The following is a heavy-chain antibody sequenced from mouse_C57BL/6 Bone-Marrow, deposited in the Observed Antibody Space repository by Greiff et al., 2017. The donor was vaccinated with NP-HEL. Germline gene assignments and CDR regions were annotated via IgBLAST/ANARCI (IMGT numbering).Heavy chain of an antibody. CDR2: IYPGGGYT. D-gene: IGHD4-1*01. Sequence: QVQLQQSGAELVRPGTSVKMSCKASGYTFTNYWIGWAKQRPGHGLEWIGDIYPGGGYTNYNEKFKGKATLTADKSSSTASMQFSSLTSEDSAIYYCARSWPNPLDYWGQGTTLTVSS. CDR3: ARSWPNPLDY. V-gene: IGHV1-63*01. J-gene: IGHJ2*01. CDR1: GYTFTNYW.